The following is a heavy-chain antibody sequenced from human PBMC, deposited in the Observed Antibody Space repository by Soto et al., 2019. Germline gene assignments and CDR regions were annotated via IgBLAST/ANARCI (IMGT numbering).Heavy chain of an antibody. CDR2: IYNSGST. J-gene: IGHJ6*02. CDR3: ARAATGMAPSIAGMDV. Sequence: QVQLQESGPGLVKPSETLSLTCTVSGGSVSSGRYYWSWIRQPPGKGLEWIGCIYNSGSTDYNPSPKSRVTLSVATSKKQFSLRLSSVTAADTAVYYCARAATGMAPSIAGMDVWGQGTTVTVSS. CDR1: GGSVSSGRYY. V-gene: IGHV4-61*01. D-gene: IGHD5-18*01.